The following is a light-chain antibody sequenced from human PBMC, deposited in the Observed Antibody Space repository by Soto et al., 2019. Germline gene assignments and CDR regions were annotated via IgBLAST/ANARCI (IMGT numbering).Light chain of an antibody. CDR1: QSVSSN. J-gene: IGKJ4*01. Sequence: EIVMTQSPATLSVSPGERASLSCRASQSVSSNLAWYQQKPGQAPKLLIYGASTRATGIPARFSGSGSGPEFTLTISSLQSEDFAVYYCQQYNNWPLTFGGGTKVDIK. CDR2: GAS. CDR3: QQYNNWPLT. V-gene: IGKV3-15*01.